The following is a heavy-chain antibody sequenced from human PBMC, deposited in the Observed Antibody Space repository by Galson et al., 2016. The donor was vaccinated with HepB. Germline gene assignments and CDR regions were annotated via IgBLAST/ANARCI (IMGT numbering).Heavy chain of an antibody. CDR1: GDSISSSSYY. D-gene: IGHD3-22*01. V-gene: IGHV4-39*01. CDR3: ARTTYYYDSSIYYIDAFDI. Sequence: SETLSLTCTVSGDSISSSSYYWGWIRQPPGKGLEWIGSIYYSGSTYYNPSLKSRVTISLDTSKNQFSLKLSSVTAADTAVYYCARTTYYYDSSIYYIDAFDIWGQGTMVTVSS. CDR2: IYYSGST. J-gene: IGHJ3*02.